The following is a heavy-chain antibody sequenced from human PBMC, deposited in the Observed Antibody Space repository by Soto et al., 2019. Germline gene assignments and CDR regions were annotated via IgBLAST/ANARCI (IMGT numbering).Heavy chain of an antibody. Sequence: KPGGSLRLSCAASGFTFSSYSMNWVRQAPGKGLEWVSSISSSSSYIYYADSVKGRFTISRDNAKNSLYLQMNSLRAEDTAVYYCARDFSSPITMIVVVPFDYWGQGTLVTVSS. V-gene: IGHV3-21*01. D-gene: IGHD3-22*01. J-gene: IGHJ4*02. CDR3: ARDFSSPITMIVVVPFDY. CDR2: ISSSSSYI. CDR1: GFTFSSYS.